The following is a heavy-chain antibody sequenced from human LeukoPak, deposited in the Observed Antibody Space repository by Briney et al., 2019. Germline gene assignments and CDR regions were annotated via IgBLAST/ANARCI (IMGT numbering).Heavy chain of an antibody. CDR2: ISAYNGNT. V-gene: IGHV1-18*01. J-gene: IGHJ4*02. D-gene: IGHD3-9*01. CDR3: ARAPNFDWLLSPFDY. Sequence: ASVKVSCKASGYTFTSYGISWVRQAPGQGLEWRGWISAYNGNTNYAQKLQGRVTMTTDTSTSTAYMELRSLRSDDTAVYYCARAPNFDWLLSPFDYWGQGTLVTVSS. CDR1: GYTFTSYG.